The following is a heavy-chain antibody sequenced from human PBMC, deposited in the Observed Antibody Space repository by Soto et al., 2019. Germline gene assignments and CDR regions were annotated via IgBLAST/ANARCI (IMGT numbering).Heavy chain of an antibody. CDR2: IDPSDSYT. Sequence: ESLKISCKGSGYSFTSYWISWVRQMPGKGLEWMGRIDPSDSYTNYSPSFQGHVTISADKSISTAYLQWGSLKASDTAMYYCASEPATGDYYYGMDVWGQGTTVTVSS. V-gene: IGHV5-10-1*01. CDR1: GYSFTSYW. CDR3: ASEPATGDYYYGMDV. D-gene: IGHD4-4*01. J-gene: IGHJ6*02.